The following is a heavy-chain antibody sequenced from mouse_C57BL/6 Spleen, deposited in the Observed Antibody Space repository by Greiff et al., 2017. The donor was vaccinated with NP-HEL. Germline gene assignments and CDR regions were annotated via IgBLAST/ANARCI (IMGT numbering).Heavy chain of an antibody. J-gene: IGHJ2*01. CDR3: TRSGYYGRSFDY. V-gene: IGHV1-15*01. CDR2: IDPETGGT. Sequence: QVQLQQSGAELVRPGASVTLSCKASGYTFTDYEMHWVKQTPVHGLEWIGAIDPETGGTAYNQKFKGKAILTADKSSSAAYMELRSLTSEDSAVYYCTRSGYYGRSFDYWGQGTTLTVSS. D-gene: IGHD1-1*01. CDR1: GYTFTDYE.